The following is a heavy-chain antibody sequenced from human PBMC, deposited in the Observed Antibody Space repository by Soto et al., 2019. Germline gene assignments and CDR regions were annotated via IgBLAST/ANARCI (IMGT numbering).Heavy chain of an antibody. CDR1: GYSFSEFR. Sequence: QVQLVQSGAEVKKPGASVKVSCKTSGYSFSEFRMHWVRQAPGQGLEWMGWVNPINGNTNYAQDFQGRVTMTRDASTKTVSMELSSLTSDDTSTVYCARENWHFDYWGQGNLITVSS. CDR2: VNPINGNT. CDR3: ARENWHFDY. V-gene: IGHV1-2*02. J-gene: IGHJ4*02.